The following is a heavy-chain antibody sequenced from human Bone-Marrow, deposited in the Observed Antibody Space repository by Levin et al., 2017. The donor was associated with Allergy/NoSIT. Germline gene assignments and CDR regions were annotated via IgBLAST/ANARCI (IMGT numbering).Heavy chain of an antibody. CDR2: INWNGGST. CDR3: ARGSFGGVIVNWFDP. D-gene: IGHD3-16*02. Sequence: PGGSLRLSCAASGFTFDDDGMSWVRQAPGKGLEWVSSINWNGGSTGYADSVKGRFTISRDNAKNSLYLQMNNLRVEDTALYHCARGSFGGVIVNWFDPWGQGTLVTVSS. J-gene: IGHJ5*02. CDR1: GFTFDDDG. V-gene: IGHV3-20*01.